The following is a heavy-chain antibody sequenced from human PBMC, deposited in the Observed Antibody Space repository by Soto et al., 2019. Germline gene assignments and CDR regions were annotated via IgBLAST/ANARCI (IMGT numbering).Heavy chain of an antibody. D-gene: IGHD2-2*01. CDR3: ARAYPPDGFDV. CDR2: MFYSGST. J-gene: IGHJ3*01. Sequence: SETLSLTCTVSGGSISSYYWSWIRQPPGKGLEWIGHMFYSGSTNYNPSLKSRVTISIDTSKNQFSLKLRSVTAADTAVYYCARAYPPDGFDVWGQGTLVTVSS. CDR1: GGSISSYY. V-gene: IGHV4-59*01.